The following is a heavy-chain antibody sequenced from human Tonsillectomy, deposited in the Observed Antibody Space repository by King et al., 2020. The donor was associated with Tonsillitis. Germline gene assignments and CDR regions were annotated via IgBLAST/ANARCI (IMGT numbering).Heavy chain of an antibody. V-gene: IGHV3-30*02. Sequence: QVQLVESGGGVVQPEGSLRLSCAASGFTFKSYGMHWVRQAPGKGLEWVAFIGYNGNDKKYADSVRGRFTISRDNSKNTVYLQMNSLRPGDTALYFCAKDESLAGISVSGSDGFDHWGQGTQVTVSS. J-gene: IGHJ5*02. D-gene: IGHD6-19*01. CDR2: IGYNGNDK. CDR3: AKDESLAGISVSGSDGFDH. CDR1: GFTFKSYG.